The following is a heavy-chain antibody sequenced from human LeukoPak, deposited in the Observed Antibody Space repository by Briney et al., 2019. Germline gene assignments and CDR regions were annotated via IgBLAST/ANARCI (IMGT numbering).Heavy chain of an antibody. J-gene: IGHJ4*02. CDR3: VAMGSNYFDP. CDR2: IGSSSSYI. CDR1: GFTFNTYS. V-gene: IGHV3-21*01. D-gene: IGHD5-18*01. Sequence: GGSLRLSCAASGFTFNTYSMNWVRQAPGKGLEWVSYIGSSSSYIDYAGSVRGRFTVSRDNAKNSLYLQVNSLRDEDTAVYYCVAMGSNYFDPWWQGSLVIVSS.